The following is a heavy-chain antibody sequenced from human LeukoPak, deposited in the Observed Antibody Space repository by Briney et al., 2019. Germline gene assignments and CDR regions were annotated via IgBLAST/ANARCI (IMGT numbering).Heavy chain of an antibody. V-gene: IGHV1-2*02. J-gene: IGHJ5*02. CDR1: GYTLTRNY. CDR2: LNPDTGST. D-gene: IGHD3-10*01. CDR3: ARESFSGSGGLNWFAP. Sequence: ASVQVSCKASGYTLTRNYIHWVRQAPGQGLEWMGGLNPDTGSTNYAQKFQARVIMTRDTSIITAYMELRRLSYDDTAMYFCARESFSGSGGLNWFAPWGQGTLVTVSA.